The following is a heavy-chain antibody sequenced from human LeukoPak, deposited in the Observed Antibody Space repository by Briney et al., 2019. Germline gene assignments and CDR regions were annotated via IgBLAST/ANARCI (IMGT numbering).Heavy chain of an antibody. CDR1: GFTFSSYA. V-gene: IGHV3-23*01. CDR2: ISGSGGST. D-gene: IGHD4-23*01. CDR3: AKDCDYGGNSNDAFDI. Sequence: GGSLRLSCAASGFTFSSYAMSWVRQAPGKGLEWVSAISGSGGSTYYADSVKGRFTISRDNSKNTLYLRMNSLRAEDTAVYYCAKDCDYGGNSNDAFDIWGQGTMVTVSS. J-gene: IGHJ3*02.